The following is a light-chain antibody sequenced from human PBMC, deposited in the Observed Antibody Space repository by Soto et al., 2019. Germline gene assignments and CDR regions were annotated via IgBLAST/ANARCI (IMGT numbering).Light chain of an antibody. J-gene: IGKJ4*01. CDR3: QQYHSSPLT. V-gene: IGKV1-5*03. CDR2: KAS. CDR1: QSIGAS. Sequence: DIQMTQSPSTLYASVGDRVTITCRASQSIGASLAWFQQKPGKAPNLLIYKASSLESGVPSRFSGSGSGTEFTLTISTLQPDDCATYYCQQYHSSPLTFGGGTKVEIK.